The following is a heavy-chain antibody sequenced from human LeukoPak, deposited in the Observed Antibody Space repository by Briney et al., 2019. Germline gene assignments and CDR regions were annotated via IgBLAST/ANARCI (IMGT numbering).Heavy chain of an antibody. D-gene: IGHD3-10*02. J-gene: IGHJ6*02. CDR1: GGSISSGGYS. Sequence: SETLSLTCAVSGGSISSGGYSWSWIRQPPGKGLEWIGYIYHSGSTYYNPSLKSRITISVDRSKNQFSLKLSSVTAADTAVYYCARGLWPGYGMDVWGQGTTVTVSS. CDR2: IYHSGST. CDR3: ARGLWPGYGMDV. V-gene: IGHV4-30-2*01.